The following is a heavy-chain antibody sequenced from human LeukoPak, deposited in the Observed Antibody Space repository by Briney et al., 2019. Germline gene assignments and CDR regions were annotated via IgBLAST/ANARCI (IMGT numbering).Heavy chain of an antibody. CDR1: GFTFSSYG. V-gene: IGHV3-30*02. J-gene: IGHJ4*02. Sequence: GGSLRLSCAASGFTFSSYGMHWVRQAPGKGLEWVAYIRYDGSNKYYADSVKGRFTISRDISKNTLYLQMNSLRAEDTAVYYCVKDRVFELWFEEASPYYFDYWGQGTLVTVPS. CDR3: VKDRVFELWFEEASPYYFDY. CDR2: IRYDGSNK. D-gene: IGHD3-10*01.